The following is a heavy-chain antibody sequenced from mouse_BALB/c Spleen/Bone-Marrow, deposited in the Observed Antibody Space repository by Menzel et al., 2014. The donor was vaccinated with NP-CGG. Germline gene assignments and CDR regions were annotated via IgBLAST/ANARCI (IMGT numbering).Heavy chain of an antibody. CDR1: GFTFSSFG. Sequence: SGGGLVQPGGSRKLSCAASGFTFSSFGMHWTRQAPEKGLEWVAYISSGSNTIYYEDTVKGRFTISRDNPKNTLFLQMTSLRSEDTAMYYCARSGSSSGYFDYWGQGTTLTVSS. CDR2: ISSGSNTI. CDR3: ARSGSSSGYFDY. J-gene: IGHJ2*01. D-gene: IGHD1-1*01. V-gene: IGHV5-17*02.